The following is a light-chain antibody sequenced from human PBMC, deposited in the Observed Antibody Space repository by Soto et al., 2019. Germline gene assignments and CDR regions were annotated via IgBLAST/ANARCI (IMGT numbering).Light chain of an antibody. CDR3: QQRSNWPTIT. CDR2: DAS. J-gene: IGKJ5*01. V-gene: IGKV3-11*01. Sequence: EIVLTQSPATLSLSPGERATLSCRASQSVSNDLAWYQLKPGQAPRLLIYDASNRATGIPARFSGSGSGTDFTLTISSLEPEDFAVYYCQQRSNWPTITFGQGTRLEIK. CDR1: QSVSND.